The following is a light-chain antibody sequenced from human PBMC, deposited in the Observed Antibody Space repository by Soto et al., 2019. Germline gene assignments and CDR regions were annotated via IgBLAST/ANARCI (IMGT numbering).Light chain of an antibody. V-gene: IGLV1-40*01. CDR2: GNS. CDR3: KSYASSLSGSV. J-gene: IGLJ1*01. Sequence: QSVLTQPPSVSGAPGQRVTISCTGSSSNIGAGYDVPWYQQLPGTAPKLLIYGNSNRPSGVPDPFSGSKSGTSASLAITGLQAEDEADYYCKSYASSLSGSVFGTGTKVTVL. CDR1: SSNIGAGYD.